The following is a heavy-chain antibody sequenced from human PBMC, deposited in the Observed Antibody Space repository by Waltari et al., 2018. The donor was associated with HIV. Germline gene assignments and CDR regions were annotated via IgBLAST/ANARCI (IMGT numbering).Heavy chain of an antibody. D-gene: IGHD4-17*01. Sequence: EVQLVEPGGGLVKPGGSLSISCAASGFTSGSNSMNWVRQAPGKGLGLVSFISSSSSYIYYADSVKCRFTISRDNAKNSLYLQMNSLRAEDTAVYYCARDEAVTKPGDYWGQGTLVTVSS. V-gene: IGHV3-21*01. CDR2: ISSSSSYI. CDR1: GFTSGSNS. CDR3: ARDEAVTKPGDY. J-gene: IGHJ4*02.